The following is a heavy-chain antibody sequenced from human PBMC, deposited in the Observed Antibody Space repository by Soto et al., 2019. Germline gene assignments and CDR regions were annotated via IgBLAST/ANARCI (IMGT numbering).Heavy chain of an antibody. CDR3: AKEAEGIVVVPAAIDY. CDR2: ISYDGSNK. J-gene: IGHJ4*02. D-gene: IGHD2-2*01. V-gene: IGHV3-30*18. Sequence: GGSLRLSCAASGFTFSSYGMHWVRQAPGKGLEWVAVISYDGSNKYYADSVKGRFTISRDNSKNTLYLQMNSLRAEDTAVYYCAKEAEGIVVVPAAIDYWGQGTLVTVSS. CDR1: GFTFSSYG.